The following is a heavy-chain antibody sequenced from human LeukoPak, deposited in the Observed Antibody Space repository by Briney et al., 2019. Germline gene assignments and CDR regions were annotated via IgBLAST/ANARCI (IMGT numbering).Heavy chain of an antibody. V-gene: IGHV1-69*06. CDR2: IIPIFGTA. CDR3: ARGAKFRSYGSGTYYTSLPFDP. D-gene: IGHD3-10*01. J-gene: IGHJ5*02. CDR1: GGTFSSYA. Sequence: SVKVSCKASGGTFSSYAISWVRQAPGQGLEWMGGIIPIFGTANYAQKFQGRVTITADKSTSTAYMELSSLRSEDTAVYYCARGAKFRSYGSGTYYTSLPFDPWGQGTLVTVSS.